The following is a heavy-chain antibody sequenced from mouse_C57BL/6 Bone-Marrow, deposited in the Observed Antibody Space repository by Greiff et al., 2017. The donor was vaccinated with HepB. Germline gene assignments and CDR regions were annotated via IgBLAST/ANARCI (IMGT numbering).Heavy chain of an antibody. J-gene: IGHJ3*01. D-gene: IGHD1-1*01. CDR3: ARRERVYYYGSGAWFAY. Sequence: QVQLQQSGPGLVQPSQSLSITCTVSGFSLTSYGVHWVRQSPGKGLEWLGVIWSGGSTDYNAAFISRLSISKDNSKSQVFFKMNSLQADDTAIYYCARRERVYYYGSGAWFAYWGQGTLVTVSA. CDR2: IWSGGST. CDR1: GFSLTSYG. V-gene: IGHV2-2*01.